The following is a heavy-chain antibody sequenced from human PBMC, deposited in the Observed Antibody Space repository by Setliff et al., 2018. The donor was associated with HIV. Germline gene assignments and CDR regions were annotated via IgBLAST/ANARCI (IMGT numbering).Heavy chain of an antibody. CDR3: AREVGTYSGSYAVADGFDI. J-gene: IGHJ3*02. Sequence: GASVKVSCKASGGTFSSYAISWVRQAPGQGLEWIGGIIPIFGTANYAQKFQGRVTITTDESKGTTYMELSSLRSEDTAVYYCAREVGTYSGSYAVADGFDIWGQGTMVTVSS. CDR2: IIPIFGTA. D-gene: IGHD1-26*01. CDR1: GGTFSSYA. V-gene: IGHV1-69*05.